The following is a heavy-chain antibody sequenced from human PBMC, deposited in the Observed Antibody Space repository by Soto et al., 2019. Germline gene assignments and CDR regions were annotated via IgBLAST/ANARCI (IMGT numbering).Heavy chain of an antibody. CDR2: ISYDGSSK. Sequence: QVQLVESGGGVVQPGRSLRLSCAASGFTFSSYAMHWVRQAPGKGLEWVAVISYDGSSKYYADSVKGRFTISRDNSKNXLYLQMSSLRAEDTAMYYCAREGGATADYYCGMDVWGQGTTVTVSS. J-gene: IGHJ6*02. D-gene: IGHD6-13*01. CDR3: AREGGATADYYCGMDV. V-gene: IGHV3-30-3*01. CDR1: GFTFSSYA.